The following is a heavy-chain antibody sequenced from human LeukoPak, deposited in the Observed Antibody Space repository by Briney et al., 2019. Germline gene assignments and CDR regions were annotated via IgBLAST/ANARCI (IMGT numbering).Heavy chain of an antibody. CDR1: GFTFDDYA. J-gene: IGHJ4*02. CDR3: ASKPAASFDY. CDR2: ISWNSGSI. D-gene: IGHD2-2*01. V-gene: IGHV3-9*01. Sequence: PGRSLRLSCAASGFTFDDYAMHWVRQAPGKGLEWVSGISWNSGSIGYADSVKGRFTISRDNAKSSLYLQMNSLGAEDTAVYYCASKPAASFDYWGQGTLVTVSS.